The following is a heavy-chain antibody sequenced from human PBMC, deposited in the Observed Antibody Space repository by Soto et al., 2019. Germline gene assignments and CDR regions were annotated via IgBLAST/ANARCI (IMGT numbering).Heavy chain of an antibody. CDR3: AKLAATVVPAAPFDF. V-gene: IGHV3-30*18. CDR2: VSYDGSSK. Sequence: GGSLRLSCAASGFTFSSYGMHWVRQAPDKGLEWVAVVSYDGSSKYYTDSVKGRFTISRDNSKNTLYLQMNSLRAEDTAVYYCAKLAATVVPAAPFDFWGQGTLVTVSS. J-gene: IGHJ4*02. CDR1: GFTFSSYG. D-gene: IGHD2-2*01.